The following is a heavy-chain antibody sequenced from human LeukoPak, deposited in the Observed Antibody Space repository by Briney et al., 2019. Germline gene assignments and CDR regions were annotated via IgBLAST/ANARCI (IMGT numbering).Heavy chain of an antibody. CDR1: GFTFSGYA. Sequence: PGGSLRLSCEASGFTFSGYAVSWVRQAPGKGLEWVSGINWSGGRTGYADSLKGRFTISRDNAKNTLYLQMNSLRDEDTALYYCARDLTTSDNWGQGTLVTVSS. CDR2: INWSGGRT. CDR3: ARDLTTSDN. J-gene: IGHJ4*02. D-gene: IGHD1/OR15-1a*01. V-gene: IGHV3-20*04.